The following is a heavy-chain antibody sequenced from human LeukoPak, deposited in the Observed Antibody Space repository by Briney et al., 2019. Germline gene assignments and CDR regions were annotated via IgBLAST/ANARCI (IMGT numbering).Heavy chain of an antibody. Sequence: PSETLSLTCTVSGGSISSGSYYWSWIRQPAGKGLEWIGRIATSGSTNYNPSLKSRVTISVDTSKNQFSLKLSSLTAADTAIYYCARASDYVWEPPLYWGQGTLVTVSS. V-gene: IGHV4-61*02. J-gene: IGHJ4*02. CDR1: GGSISSGSYY. D-gene: IGHD3-16*01. CDR2: IATSGST. CDR3: ARASDYVWEPPLY.